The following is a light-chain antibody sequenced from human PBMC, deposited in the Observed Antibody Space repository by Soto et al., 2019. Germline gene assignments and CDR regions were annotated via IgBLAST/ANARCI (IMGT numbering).Light chain of an antibody. CDR3: QQRSNSFART. CDR2: HTS. J-gene: IGKJ4*01. CDR1: QSVSSSY. Sequence: NLSTQSPFTLSLSRWRIATLSWTAIQSVSSSYLSWYQQKPGQAPRLLIYHTSTRATGSPARFSGSGSGTDFTLTISSLEPDDFVVYYCQQRSNSFARTFGRGTKVDI. V-gene: IGKV3D-20*02.